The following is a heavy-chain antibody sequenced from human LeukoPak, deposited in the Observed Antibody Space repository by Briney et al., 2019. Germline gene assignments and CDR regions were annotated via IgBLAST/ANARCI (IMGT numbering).Heavy chain of an antibody. D-gene: IGHD3-3*01. CDR3: ARVSLEWLLGYYYMDV. Sequence: SETLSLTCAVYGGSFSGYYWSWIRQPPGKGLEWIGEINHSGSTNYNPSLKSRVTMSVDTSKNQFSLKLSSVTAADTAVYYCARVSLEWLLGYYYMDVWGKGTTVTVSS. CDR1: GGSFSGYY. J-gene: IGHJ6*03. V-gene: IGHV4-34*01. CDR2: INHSGST.